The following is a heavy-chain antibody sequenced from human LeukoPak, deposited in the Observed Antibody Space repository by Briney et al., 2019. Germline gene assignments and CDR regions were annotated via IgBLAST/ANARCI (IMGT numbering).Heavy chain of an antibody. CDR3: ARAPSLVVTASPWLGWFDP. Sequence: SVKVSFKAAGGTFSSYAISWVRQAPGQGLEWMGGIIPIFGTAKYAQKFQGRVTITADELTRTAYMELSSLRSEDTAVYYCARAPSLVVTASPWLGWFDPWGQGTLVTVSS. CDR2: IIPIFGTA. J-gene: IGHJ5*02. V-gene: IGHV1-69*13. D-gene: IGHD2-21*02. CDR1: GGTFSSYA.